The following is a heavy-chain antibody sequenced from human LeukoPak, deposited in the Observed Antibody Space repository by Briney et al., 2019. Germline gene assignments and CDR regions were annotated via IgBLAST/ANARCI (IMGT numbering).Heavy chain of an antibody. CDR2: ISYDGSNK. Sequence: GGSLRLSCAASGFTFSSYAMHWVRQAPGKGLEWVAVISYDGSNKYYADSVKGRFTISRDNSKNTLHLQMNSLRAEDTAVYYCAKTPAMRVIRTRIDSWGQGTLVTVSS. V-gene: IGHV3-30*07. CDR3: AKTPAMRVIRTRIDS. CDR1: GFTFSSYA. J-gene: IGHJ4*02. D-gene: IGHD3-22*01.